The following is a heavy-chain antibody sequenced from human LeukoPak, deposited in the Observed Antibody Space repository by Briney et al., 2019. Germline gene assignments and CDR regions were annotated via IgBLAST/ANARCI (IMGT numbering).Heavy chain of an antibody. J-gene: IGHJ4*02. Sequence: GGSLRLSCAASGFTFSSYGMHWVRQAPGKGLEWVSVISYDGSYKFYADSVKGRFTVSRDNSKNTVSLQMNSLRAEDTAVYYCAKEGSSGWYGGYWGQGTLVTVSS. CDR1: GFTFSSYG. CDR2: ISYDGSYK. V-gene: IGHV3-30*18. CDR3: AKEGSSGWYGGY. D-gene: IGHD3-22*01.